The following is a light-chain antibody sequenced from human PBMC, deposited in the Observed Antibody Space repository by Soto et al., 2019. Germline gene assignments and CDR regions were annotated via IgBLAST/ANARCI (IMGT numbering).Light chain of an antibody. V-gene: IGKV3-20*01. J-gene: IGKJ1*01. CDR1: QSVSSSY. CDR2: GAS. CDR3: HQYGTSPQT. Sequence: EIVLTQSPGTLSLSPGERDTLSCRASQSVSSSYLAWYQQKPGQAPRLLIYGASSRATGIPDRFSGSGSGTDFTLTISGLEPEDFAVYFCHQYGTSPQTFGQGTKVDIK.